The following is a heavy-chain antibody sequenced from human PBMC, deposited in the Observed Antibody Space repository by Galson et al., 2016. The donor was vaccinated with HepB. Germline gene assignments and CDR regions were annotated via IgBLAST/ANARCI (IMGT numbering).Heavy chain of an antibody. Sequence: SLRLSCAASGFIFSHYGVHWVRQAPGEGLEWVAMIWFDGSSKHHSDSVRGRFTISRDNSKNTLYLVMNRLRAEDTAVYYCATEDLSSPGNGALDIWGHGAMVTVSS. CDR3: ATEDLSSPGNGALDI. CDR1: GFIFSHYG. J-gene: IGHJ3*02. V-gene: IGHV3-33*01. CDR2: IWFDGSSK. D-gene: IGHD6-13*01.